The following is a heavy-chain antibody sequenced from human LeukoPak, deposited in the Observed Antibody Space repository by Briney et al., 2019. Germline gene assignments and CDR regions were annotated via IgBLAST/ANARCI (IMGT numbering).Heavy chain of an antibody. J-gene: IGHJ6*03. Sequence: PGGSLRLSCAASGFTFSSYGMHWVRQAPGKGLEWVAFIRYDGSNKYYADSVKGRFTISRDNSKNTLYLQMTSLRAEDTAVYYCAQSSYYYYYMDVWGKGTTVTISS. CDR2: IRYDGSNK. V-gene: IGHV3-30*02. D-gene: IGHD3-16*02. CDR1: GFTFSSYG. CDR3: AQSSYYYYYMDV.